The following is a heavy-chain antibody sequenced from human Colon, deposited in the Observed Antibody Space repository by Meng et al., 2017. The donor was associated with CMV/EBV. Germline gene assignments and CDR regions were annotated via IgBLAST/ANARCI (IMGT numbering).Heavy chain of an antibody. Sequence: QVQLQESGPRLVKPSXXLSLTCTVSGVSLNTYYWSWIRQPAGKGLEWIGRIYISGSTDYNPSLKSRVTLSVDTSKNQFSLKLSSVTAADTAVYYCASSGLGGRLLFDNWGQGTRVTVSS. CDR1: GVSLNTYY. CDR2: IYISGST. J-gene: IGHJ4*02. D-gene: IGHD3-16*01. CDR3: ASSGLGGRLLFDN. V-gene: IGHV4-4*07.